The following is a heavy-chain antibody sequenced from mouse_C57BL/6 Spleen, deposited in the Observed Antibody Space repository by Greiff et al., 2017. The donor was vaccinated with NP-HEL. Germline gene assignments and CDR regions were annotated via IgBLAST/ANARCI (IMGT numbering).Heavy chain of an antibody. J-gene: IGHJ2*01. V-gene: IGHV1-80*01. CDR3: ARGAPNWDGAY. CDR1: GYAFSSYW. CDR2: IYPGDGDT. Sequence: QVQLKQSGAELVKPGASVKISCKASGYAFSSYWMNWVKQRPGKGLEWIGQIYPGDGDTNYNGKFKGKATLTADKSSSTAYMQLSSLTSEDSAVYFCARGAPNWDGAYWGQGTTLTVSS. D-gene: IGHD4-1*01.